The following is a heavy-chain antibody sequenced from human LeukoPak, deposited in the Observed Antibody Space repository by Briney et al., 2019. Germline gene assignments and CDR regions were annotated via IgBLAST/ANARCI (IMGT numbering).Heavy chain of an antibody. CDR3: ARQDHYGSGTYPYYYGMDV. CDR1: GFSFSSYS. V-gene: IGHV4-4*02. D-gene: IGHD3-10*01. J-gene: IGHJ6*02. Sequence: GSLRLSCAASGFSFSSYSFHWVRQPPGKGLEWIGEIYHSGSTNYNPSLKSRVTTSVDTSRNQFSMKLSSVTAADTAVYYCARQDHYGSGTYPYYYGMDVWGQGTTVTVSS. CDR2: IYHSGST.